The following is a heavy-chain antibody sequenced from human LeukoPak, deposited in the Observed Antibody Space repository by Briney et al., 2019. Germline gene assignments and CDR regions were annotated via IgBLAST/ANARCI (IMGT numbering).Heavy chain of an antibody. D-gene: IGHD5-18*01. V-gene: IGHV1-8*01. CDR1: GYTFTSYD. Sequence: ASVKVSCKASGYTFTSYDINWVRQATGQGLEWMGSMNPNSGNTGYAQKFQGRVTMTRNTSISTAYMELSSRRSEDTAVYYCARGIQLWFDPWGQGTLVTVSS. CDR3: ARGIQLWFDP. CDR2: MNPNSGNT. J-gene: IGHJ5*02.